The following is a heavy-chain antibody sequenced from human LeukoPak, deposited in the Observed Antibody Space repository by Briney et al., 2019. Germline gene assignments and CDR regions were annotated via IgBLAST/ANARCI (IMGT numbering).Heavy chain of an antibody. Sequence: SETLSLTCTVSGGSISSGGYYWSWIRQHPGKGLEWIGYIYYSGSTYYNPSLKSRVTISVDTSKNQFSLKLSSVTAADTAVYYCARGGLLAYRRYFDYWGQGTLVTVSS. CDR2: IYYSGST. V-gene: IGHV4-31*03. CDR1: GGSISSGGYY. J-gene: IGHJ4*02. CDR3: ARGGLLAYRRYFDY. D-gene: IGHD2-21*01.